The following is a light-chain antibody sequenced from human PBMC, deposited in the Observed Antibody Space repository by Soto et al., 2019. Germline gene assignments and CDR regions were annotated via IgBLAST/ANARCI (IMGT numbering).Light chain of an antibody. V-gene: IGKV3-20*01. Sequence: VLNQSPCTLSLSPGERATLSCRASQSVSSSYLAWYHHKPGQAPRLLIFGASNRATGISDRFSGSGSGTDFTLTISRLEPEDFAVYYCQQYGGSSWTFGQGTKVDIK. CDR1: QSVSSSY. CDR2: GAS. J-gene: IGKJ1*01. CDR3: QQYGGSSWT.